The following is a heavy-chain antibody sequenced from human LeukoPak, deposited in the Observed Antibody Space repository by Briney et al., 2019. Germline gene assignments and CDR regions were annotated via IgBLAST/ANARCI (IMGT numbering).Heavy chain of an antibody. CDR1: GYTFNIYG. CDR2: INTNTGNP. J-gene: IGHJ4*02. CDR3: ARESEYSSSAAGY. V-gene: IGHV7-4-1*02. Sequence: ASVKVSCKASGYTFNIYGIIWVRQAPGQGLEWMGWINTNTGNPTYAQGFTGRFVFSLDTSVSTAYLQISSLKAEDTAVYYCARESEYSSSAAGYWGQGTLVTVSS. D-gene: IGHD6-6*01.